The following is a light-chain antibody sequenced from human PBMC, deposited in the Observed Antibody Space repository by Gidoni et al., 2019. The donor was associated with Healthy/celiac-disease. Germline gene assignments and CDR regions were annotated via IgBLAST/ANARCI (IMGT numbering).Light chain of an antibody. Sequence: DIQMTQSPSSLSESVGDRVTITCRAIQSISRDLNWYQQKPGKAPKLLIYDASSLQSGVPSRFSGRGSGTDFTLTISCLQPEDFATYYCQQSYSTPWTFGQGTKVEIK. V-gene: IGKV1-39*01. J-gene: IGKJ1*01. CDR3: QQSYSTPWT. CDR2: DAS. CDR1: QSISRD.